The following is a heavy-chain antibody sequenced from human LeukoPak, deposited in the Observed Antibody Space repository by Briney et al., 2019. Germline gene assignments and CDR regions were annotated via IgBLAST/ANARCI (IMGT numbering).Heavy chain of an antibody. J-gene: IGHJ3*02. Sequence: ASVKISCKVSGYTLRQLSIHWVRQAPGKGLEWMGGFDPEEGETIYAQRLQGRVTMTEDTSTDTAYMDLSSLTSDDTAVYFCATDTYNWTDGFGIWGQGTMVTVSS. D-gene: IGHD1-1*01. V-gene: IGHV1-24*01. CDR3: ATDTYNWTDGFGI. CDR2: FDPEEGET. CDR1: GYTLRQLS.